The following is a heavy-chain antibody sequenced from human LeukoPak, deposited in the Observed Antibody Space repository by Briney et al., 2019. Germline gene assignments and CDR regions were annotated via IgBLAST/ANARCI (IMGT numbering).Heavy chain of an antibody. J-gene: IGHJ4*02. CDR3: ARQRYSSSYYFEY. CDR1: GGSISSSSYY. Sequence: SETLSLTCTVSGGSISSSSYYWGWIRQPPGKGLEWIGSIYYSGSTYYNPSLKSRVTTSVDTSKDQFSLNLSSVTAADTAVYYCARQRYSSSYYFEYWGQGTLAIVSS. V-gene: IGHV4-39*01. D-gene: IGHD6-13*01. CDR2: IYYSGST.